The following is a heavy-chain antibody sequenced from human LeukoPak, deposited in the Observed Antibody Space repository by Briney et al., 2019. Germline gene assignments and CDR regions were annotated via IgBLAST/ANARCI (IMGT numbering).Heavy chain of an antibody. Sequence: SGTLSLTCDVSGVSISSRNWWSWVRQSPGKELEWIAEIYYTGATNYNPSLKSRVTISVDKSNNQVSLNLTSVTAADTAVYYCARSTSSYNWFDPWGQGTLVSVSS. CDR1: GVSISSRNW. D-gene: IGHD6-6*01. V-gene: IGHV4-4*02. J-gene: IGHJ5*02. CDR3: ARSTSSYNWFDP. CDR2: IYYTGAT.